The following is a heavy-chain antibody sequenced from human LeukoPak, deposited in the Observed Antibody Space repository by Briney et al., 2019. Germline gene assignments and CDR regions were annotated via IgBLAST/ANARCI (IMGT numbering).Heavy chain of an antibody. Sequence: GGSLRLSCAASGFTFSDYYMSWIRQAPGKGLEWVSYISSSGSTIYYADSVKGRFTISRDNAKNSLYLQMNSLRAEDTAVYYCARDPQYYDYVWGIADYWGQGTLVTVSS. D-gene: IGHD3-16*01. J-gene: IGHJ4*02. CDR1: GFTFSDYY. CDR2: ISSSGSTI. CDR3: ARDPQYYDYVWGIADY. V-gene: IGHV3-11*01.